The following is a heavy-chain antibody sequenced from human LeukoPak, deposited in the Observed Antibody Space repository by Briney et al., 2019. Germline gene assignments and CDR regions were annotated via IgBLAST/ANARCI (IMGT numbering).Heavy chain of an antibody. J-gene: IGHJ4*02. CDR2: IYHSGNT. CDR1: GGSIGTINLW. Sequence: SGTLSLTCAVSGGSIGTINLWWTWVRQPPGKGLEWIGEIYHSGNTDYNPSLKSRVTISIDKSKNQFSLNLSSVTAADTAVYYCARVRVTPNIAIDYWGQGTLVTVSS. V-gene: IGHV4-4*02. D-gene: IGHD2/OR15-2a*01. CDR3: ARVRVTPNIAIDY.